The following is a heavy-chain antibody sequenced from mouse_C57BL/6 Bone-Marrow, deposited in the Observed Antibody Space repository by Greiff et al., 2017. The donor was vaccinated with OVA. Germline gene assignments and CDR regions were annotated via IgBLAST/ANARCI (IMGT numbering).Heavy chain of an antibody. D-gene: IGHD1-1*01. CDR1: GYAFSSYW. CDR2: IYPGDGDT. CDR3: ARWGYYGSYWYFDV. J-gene: IGHJ1*03. Sequence: VQLQQSGAELVKPGASVKISCKASGYAFSSYWMNWVKQRPGKGLEWIGQIYPGDGDTNYNGKFKGKATLTADKSSSTAYMQLSSLTSEDSAVYFCARWGYYGSYWYFDVWGTGTTVTVSS. V-gene: IGHV1-80*01.